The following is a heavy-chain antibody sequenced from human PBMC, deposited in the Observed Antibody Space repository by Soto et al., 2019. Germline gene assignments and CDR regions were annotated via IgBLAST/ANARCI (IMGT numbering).Heavy chain of an antibody. CDR2: VYYRGRS. CDR3: VSQRTSVLTQAYFDY. J-gene: IGHJ4*02. V-gene: IGHV4-39*01. CDR1: GGSVSNSNYY. D-gene: IGHD2-8*01. Sequence: PETLSLTCTVSGGSVSNSNYYWGWIRQSPGKGLEWIGSVYYRGRSYSKSSVKSRVTISVDTSKNQFSLNLNSVTASDTAVYYCVSQRTSVLTQAYFDYWGPGALVTVSS.